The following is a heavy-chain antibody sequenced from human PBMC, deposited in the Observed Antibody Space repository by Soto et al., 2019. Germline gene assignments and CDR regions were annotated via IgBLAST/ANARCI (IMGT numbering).Heavy chain of an antibody. J-gene: IGHJ5*02. CDR3: ARHSKNWNSNWLDP. D-gene: IGHD1-7*01. V-gene: IGHV4-39*01. CDR1: GGSISSSSYY. CDR2: MYYSGST. Sequence: PSETLSLTCTVSGGSISSSSYYWGWIRQPPGKGLEWIGSMYYSGSTYYNPSLKSRVTISADTSKNQFSLKLSSVTAADTAVYYRARHSKNWNSNWLDPWGQGTLVTVSS.